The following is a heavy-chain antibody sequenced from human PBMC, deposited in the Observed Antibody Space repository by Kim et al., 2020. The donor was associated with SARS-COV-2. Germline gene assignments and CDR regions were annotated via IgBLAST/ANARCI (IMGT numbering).Heavy chain of an antibody. CDR2: IWYDGSNK. Sequence: GGSLRLSCAASGFTFSSSGMHWVRQAPGKGLEWVAVIWYDGSNKYYADSVKGRFTISRDNSKNTLYLQMNTLRAEDTAVYYCTKGGSGSGWSLTTWGQGTLVSVSS. V-gene: IGHV3-33*06. CDR1: GFTFSSSG. CDR3: TKGGSGSGWSLTT. D-gene: IGHD6-19*01. J-gene: IGHJ4*02.